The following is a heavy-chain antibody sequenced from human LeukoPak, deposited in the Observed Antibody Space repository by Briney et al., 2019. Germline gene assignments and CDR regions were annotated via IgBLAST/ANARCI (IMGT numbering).Heavy chain of an antibody. CDR1: GGSFSGYY. CDR2: INHSGST. J-gene: IGHJ4*02. CDR3: ARGSVTGTTSTFDY. Sequence: PSETLSLTCAVYGGSFSGYYWSWIRPPPGKGLEWIGEINHSGSTNYNPCLKSRVTISVDTSKNQFSLNLSSVTAADTAVYYCARGSVTGTTSTFDYWGQGTLVTVSS. D-gene: IGHD1-7*01. V-gene: IGHV4-34*01.